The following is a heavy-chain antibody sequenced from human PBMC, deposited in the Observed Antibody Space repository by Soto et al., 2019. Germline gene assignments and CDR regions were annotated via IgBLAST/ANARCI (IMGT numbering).Heavy chain of an antibody. D-gene: IGHD6-19*01. Sequence: EVQLVESGGGLVQPGGSLRLSCAGSGFTFTSYDMHWVRQATGKGLEWVSTIGTVGDTYYADSVKGRFTISVESGKHSLYLQMNNIRAGDTAVDYGARRGGYGKWYFDLWGRGTLVTFSS. CDR1: GFTFTSYD. J-gene: IGHJ2*01. CDR2: IGTVGDT. V-gene: IGHV3-13*01. CDR3: ARRGGYGKWYFDL.